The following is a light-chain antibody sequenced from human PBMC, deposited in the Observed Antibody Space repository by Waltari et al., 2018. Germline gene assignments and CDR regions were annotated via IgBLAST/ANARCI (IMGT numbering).Light chain of an antibody. V-gene: IGKV3-20*01. CDR3: QQYSSSPQT. CDR2: GAS. CDR1: QSISSNY. J-gene: IGKJ1*01. Sequence: EVVLTQPPGTLSLSPGERAIPSCRASQSISSNYLAWSQQKPGQAPRLLIYGASSRATGIPDRFSGGGSGTDFTLTISRLEPEDFAMYYCQQYSSSPQTFGQGTKVEIK.